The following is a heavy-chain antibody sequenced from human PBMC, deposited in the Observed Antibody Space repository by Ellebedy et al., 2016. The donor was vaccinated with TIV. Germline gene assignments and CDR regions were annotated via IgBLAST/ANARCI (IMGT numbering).Heavy chain of an antibody. CDR1: GGTFSSYG. CDR3: ARSGFNWFNP. CDR2: ISAYNGNT. V-gene: IGHV1-18*04. J-gene: IGHJ5*02. Sequence: ASVKVSXXASGGTFSSYGISWVRQAPGQGLEWMGWISAYNGNTNYAQKLQGRVTMTTDTSTSTAYMELRSLRSDDTAVYYCARSGFNWFNPWGQGTLVTVSS. D-gene: IGHD6-25*01.